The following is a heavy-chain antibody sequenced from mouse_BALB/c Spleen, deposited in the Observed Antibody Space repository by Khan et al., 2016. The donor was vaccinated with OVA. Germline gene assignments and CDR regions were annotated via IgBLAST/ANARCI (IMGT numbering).Heavy chain of an antibody. CDR2: ISFGSATI. J-gene: IGHJ1*01. D-gene: IGHD2-4*01. V-gene: IGHV5-17*02. Sequence: EVELVESGGGLVQPGGSRKLSCAASGCTFSSFGMHWVRQAPEQGLEWVAYISFGSATIYYADTVKGRFTISRDNTKNTLFLQMTSLRSEDTAMYYCARSMITTWYFDVWGAGTTVTVSS. CDR1: GCTFSSFG. CDR3: ARSMITTWYFDV.